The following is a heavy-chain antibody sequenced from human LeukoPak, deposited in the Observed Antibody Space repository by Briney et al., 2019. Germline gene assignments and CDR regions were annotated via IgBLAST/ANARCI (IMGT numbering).Heavy chain of an antibody. CDR2: INHSGST. Sequence: SETLSLTRAVYGGSFSGYYWSWIRQPPGKGLEWIGEINHSGSTNYNPSLKSRVTISVDTSKNQFSLKLSSVTAADTAVYYCARGSGQLVVSSTFDYWGQGTLVTVSS. J-gene: IGHJ4*02. V-gene: IGHV4-34*01. CDR3: ARGSGQLVVSSTFDY. CDR1: GGSFSGYY. D-gene: IGHD2-21*01.